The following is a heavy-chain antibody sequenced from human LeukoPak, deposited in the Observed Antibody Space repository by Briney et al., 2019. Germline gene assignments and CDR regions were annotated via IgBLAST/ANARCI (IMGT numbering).Heavy chain of an antibody. Sequence: GGSLRLSCAASGFTFSSYSMNWVRQAPGKGLEWVSSISSSSSYIYYADSVKGRFTISRDNAKNSLYLQMNSLRAEDTAVYYCARAWEVTMVRGVIASDFDSWGQGTLVTVSS. V-gene: IGHV3-21*01. CDR3: ARAWEVTMVRGVIASDFDS. J-gene: IGHJ4*02. CDR2: ISSSSSYI. D-gene: IGHD3-10*01. CDR1: GFTFSSYS.